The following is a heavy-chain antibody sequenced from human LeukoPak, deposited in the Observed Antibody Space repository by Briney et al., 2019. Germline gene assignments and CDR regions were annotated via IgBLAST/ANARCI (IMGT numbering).Heavy chain of an antibody. Sequence: GGSLRLSCAASGFTFSDYWMTWVRQAPGKGLEWVANIKPDGSEKYYVDSVKGRFTISRDNSKNTLYLQMNSLRAEDTAVYYCAKAPRYSSGWYDYWGQGTLVTVSS. CDR3: AKAPRYSSGWYDY. D-gene: IGHD6-19*01. CDR2: IKPDGSEK. J-gene: IGHJ4*02. V-gene: IGHV3-7*03. CDR1: GFTFSDYW.